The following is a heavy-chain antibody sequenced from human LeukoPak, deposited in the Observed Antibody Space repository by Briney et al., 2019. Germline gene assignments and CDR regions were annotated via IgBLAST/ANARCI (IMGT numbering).Heavy chain of an antibody. J-gene: IGHJ6*02. CDR1: GGSISSSSYY. V-gene: IGHV4-39*07. D-gene: IGHD2-2*01. CDR3: ARDLIVVVPAALYYYYGMDV. Sequence: SETLSLTCTVSGGSISSSSYYWGWIRQPPGKGLEWIGSIYYSGSTYYNPSLKSRVTISVDTSKNQFSLKLSSVTAADTAVYYCARDLIVVVPAALYYYYGMDVWGQGTTVTVSS. CDR2: IYYSGST.